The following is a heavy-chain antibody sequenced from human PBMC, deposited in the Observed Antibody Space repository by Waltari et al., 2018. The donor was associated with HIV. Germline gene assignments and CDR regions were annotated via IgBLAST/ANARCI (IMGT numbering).Heavy chain of an antibody. V-gene: IGHV1-69*01. J-gene: IGHJ5*02. CDR2: IIPIFGTA. Sequence: QVQLVQSGAEVKKPGSSVKVSCKASGGTFSSYAISWVRQAPGQGLEWMGGIIPIFGTANYAQKFQGRVTITADESTSTAYMELSSLRSEDTAVYYCARDLEGITMVRGDSQGWFDPWGQGTLVTVSS. D-gene: IGHD3-10*01. CDR3: ARDLEGITMVRGDSQGWFDP. CDR1: GGTFSSYA.